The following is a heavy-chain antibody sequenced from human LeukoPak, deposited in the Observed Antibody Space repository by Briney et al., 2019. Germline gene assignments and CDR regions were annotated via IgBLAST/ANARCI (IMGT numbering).Heavy chain of an antibody. J-gene: IGHJ4*02. CDR2: ISGSGGST. Sequence: PGGSLRLSCADSGFTFSSYAMSCVRQAPGKGLEWVSAISGSGGSTYYADSVKGRFTISRDNSKNTLYLQMNSLRAEDTAVYYCAKRLWFGESGRTFDYWGQGTLVTVSS. CDR3: AKRLWFGESGRTFDY. D-gene: IGHD3-10*01. V-gene: IGHV3-23*01. CDR1: GFTFSSYA.